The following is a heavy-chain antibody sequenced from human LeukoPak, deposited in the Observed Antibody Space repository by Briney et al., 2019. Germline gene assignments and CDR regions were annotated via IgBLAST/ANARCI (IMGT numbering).Heavy chain of an antibody. Sequence: ASVKVSCKASGYTFTGYYMQWVRQAPGQGLEWMGWINPNSGGTKYAQKFQGRVTTTRDTSISTAYMELSRLRSDDTAVYYCARDLKMGYSSGRYSWGTGSSNDYWGQGTLVTVSS. CDR1: GYTFTGYY. CDR3: ARDLKMGYSSGRYSWGTGSSNDY. CDR2: INPNSGGT. V-gene: IGHV1-2*02. J-gene: IGHJ4*02. D-gene: IGHD6-19*01.